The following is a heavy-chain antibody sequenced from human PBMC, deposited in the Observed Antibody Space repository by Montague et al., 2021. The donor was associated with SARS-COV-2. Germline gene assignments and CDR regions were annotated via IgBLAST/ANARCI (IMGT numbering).Heavy chain of an antibody. Sequence: SETLSLTCTVSGGSISSSNYYWGWIRQPPGKGLEWIGNMYYSGSTYYNPSLKSRVTISIDTSKNQFSLKLSSVTAADTAVYSCARSLDPSGTYYLPYWGQGTLVTVSS. J-gene: IGHJ4*02. CDR3: ARSLDPSGTYYLPY. D-gene: IGHD3-10*01. V-gene: IGHV4-39*07. CDR1: GGSISSSNYY. CDR2: MYYSGST.